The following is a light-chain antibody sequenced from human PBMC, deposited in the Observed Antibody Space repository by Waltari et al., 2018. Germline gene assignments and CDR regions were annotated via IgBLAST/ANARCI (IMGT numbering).Light chain of an antibody. CDR3: QHYYTTPVT. V-gene: IGKV4-1*01. CDR2: WAS. CDR1: QSVSYSSNDTKF. Sequence: DIVMTQSPDSLAVSLGERATIKCKSSQSVSYSSNDTKFLAWDQQKGGQPPKLLISWASTRESGVPDRFSGSGSGADFALTISSLQAEDVAVYYCQHYYTTPVTFGGGTKVEI. J-gene: IGKJ4*01.